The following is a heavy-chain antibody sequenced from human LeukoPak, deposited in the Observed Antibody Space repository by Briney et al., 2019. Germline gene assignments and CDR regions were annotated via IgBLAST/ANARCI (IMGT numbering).Heavy chain of an antibody. CDR2: IYPGDSDT. Sequence: GESLKISCETSGYIFTNYWIAWVRQMPGKGLEWMGIIYPGDSDTRYSPSFQGQVTISADKSISTAYLQWSSLKASDTAMYYCARRDDYYYMDVWGKGTTVTVSS. CDR3: ARRDDYYYMDV. V-gene: IGHV5-51*01. J-gene: IGHJ6*03. CDR1: GYIFTNYW.